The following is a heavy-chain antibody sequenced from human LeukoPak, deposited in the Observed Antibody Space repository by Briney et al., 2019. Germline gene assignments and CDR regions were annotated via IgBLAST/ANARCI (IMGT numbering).Heavy chain of an antibody. CDR1: GFTFSSYG. J-gene: IGHJ6*03. D-gene: IGHD3-10*01. Sequence: GGSLRLSCAASGFTFSSYGMHWVRQAPGKGLEWVAVISYDGSNKYYADSVKGRFTISRDNSKNTLYLQMNSLRAEDTAVYYCAKDDGWFGPWDYYYYMDVWGKGTTVTVSS. CDR2: ISYDGSNK. V-gene: IGHV3-30*18. CDR3: AKDDGWFGPWDYYYYMDV.